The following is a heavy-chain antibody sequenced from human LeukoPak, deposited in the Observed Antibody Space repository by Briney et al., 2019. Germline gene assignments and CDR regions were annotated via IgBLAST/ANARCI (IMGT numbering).Heavy chain of an antibody. CDR2: INSDGSRT. CDR1: GFTFSNYW. CDR3: ARQPDY. V-gene: IGHV3-74*01. J-gene: IGHJ4*02. Sequence: PGGPLRLSCAASGFTFSNYWMHWVRHAPGKGLVWVSHINSDGSRTNYAASVKGRFTISRDNAKNTLYLQMNSLRAEDTAVYYCARQPDYWGQGTLVTVSS. D-gene: IGHD1-14*01.